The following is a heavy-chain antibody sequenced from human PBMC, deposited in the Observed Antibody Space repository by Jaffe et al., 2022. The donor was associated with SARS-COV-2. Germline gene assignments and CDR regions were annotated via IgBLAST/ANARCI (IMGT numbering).Heavy chain of an antibody. V-gene: IGHV4-61*02. CDR1: GGSISSHSDY. J-gene: IGHJ4*02. CDR3: ARGRAYSGDYFDY. CDR2: VHTSGSA. D-gene: IGHD5-12*01. Sequence: QLQLQESGPGLVKPSQTLSLSCIVSGGSISSHSDYWTWIRQPAGKGLEWIGRVHTSGSANYNPSLKSRVTISVDTSKNQFFLKLNSVTAADTAVYYCARGRAYSGDYFDYWGQGLLVTVSS.